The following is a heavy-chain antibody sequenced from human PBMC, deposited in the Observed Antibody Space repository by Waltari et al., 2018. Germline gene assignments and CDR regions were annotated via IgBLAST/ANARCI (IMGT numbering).Heavy chain of an antibody. V-gene: IGHV3-74*01. D-gene: IGHD5-18*01. J-gene: IGHJ4*02. Sequence: EVQLVESGGGLVQPGGYLRLSCGASGFTFIRSWMPWVRQAPGKGLVWVSHINSDGSITTYGDSVKGRFKFSRDNAKNTLYLQMNSLRAEDTAVYYCARDNSYGFDYWGQGILVTVSS. CDR1: GFTFIRSW. CDR2: INSDGSIT. CDR3: ARDNSYGFDY.